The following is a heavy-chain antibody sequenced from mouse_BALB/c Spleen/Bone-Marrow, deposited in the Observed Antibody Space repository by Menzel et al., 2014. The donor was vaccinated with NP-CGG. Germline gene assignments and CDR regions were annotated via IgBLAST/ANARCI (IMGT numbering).Heavy chain of an antibody. CDR3: ARHPYYYGSSYYWYFDF. D-gene: IGHD1-1*01. V-gene: IGHV1-84*02. CDR2: IYPGGGNN. Sequence: VQLQQSGPELVKPGASVQISCKASGYTFTDYYLNWVKQKPGQGLEWIGWIYPGGGNNKNYEEFKGKAPLTVDTSCSAAFMQLSSLTSEDTPVYFCARHPYYYGSSYYWYFDFWGAGTPVTVSS. CDR1: GYTFTDYY. J-gene: IGHJ1*01.